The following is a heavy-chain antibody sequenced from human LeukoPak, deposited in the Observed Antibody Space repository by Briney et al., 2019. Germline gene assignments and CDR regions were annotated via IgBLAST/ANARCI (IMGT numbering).Heavy chain of an antibody. CDR2: ISYDGSNK. CDR3: ARDAQVRKYDFWSGYFDV. CDR1: GFTFSSYA. J-gene: IGHJ6*04. D-gene: IGHD3-3*01. V-gene: IGHV3-30-3*01. Sequence: GGSLRLSCAASGFTFSSYAMHWVRQAPGKGLEWVAVISYDGSNKYYADSVKGRFTISRDNSKNTLYLQMNSLRAEDTAVYYCARDAQVRKYDFWSGYFDVWGKGTTVTVSS.